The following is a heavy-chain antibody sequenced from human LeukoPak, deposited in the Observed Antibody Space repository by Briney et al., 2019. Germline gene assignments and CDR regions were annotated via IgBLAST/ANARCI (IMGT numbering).Heavy chain of an antibody. CDR2: IYTSGST. CDR3: ARDRTYYYDGSGYYLFDP. D-gene: IGHD3-22*01. V-gene: IGHV4-4*07. J-gene: IGHJ5*02. CDR1: GGSIISYY. Sequence: PSDTLSLTCTVSGGSIISYYWSWIRQPAGKGLEWIGRIYTSGSTNYDPSLKSRVTMSVDTSKNQFSLKLSSVTAADTAVYYCARDRTYYYDGSGYYLFDPWGQGTLVTVSS.